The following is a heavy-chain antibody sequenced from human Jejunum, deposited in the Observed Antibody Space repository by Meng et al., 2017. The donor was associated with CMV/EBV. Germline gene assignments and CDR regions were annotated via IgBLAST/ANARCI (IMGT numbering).Heavy chain of an antibody. Sequence: LRLSCAASGFTFSNYWMTWGRQAPGKGLEWVANIKQDGSEKFYVDSVKGRFTISRDNAKNSLYLQMNSLRGDDTGVYYCGRNRVDYWGQGTLVTVSS. D-gene: IGHD3-10*01. CDR1: GFTFSNYW. CDR2: IKQDGSEK. J-gene: IGHJ4*02. CDR3: GRNRVDY. V-gene: IGHV3-7*01.